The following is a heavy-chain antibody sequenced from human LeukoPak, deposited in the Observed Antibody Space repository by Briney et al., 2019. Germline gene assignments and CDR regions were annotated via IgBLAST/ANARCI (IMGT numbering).Heavy chain of an antibody. Sequence: GGSLRLSCAASGFTFSSNAMNWVRQAPGKGLEWVSYISGSGSTTYYADSVKGRFTISRDNSKNTLYLQMDSLRGEDTATFYCAKDPPTVVANAFHIWGQGKMVTVSS. CDR3: AKDPPTVVANAFHI. CDR1: GFTFSSNA. V-gene: IGHV3-23*01. J-gene: IGHJ3*02. D-gene: IGHD4-17*01. CDR2: ISGSGSTT.